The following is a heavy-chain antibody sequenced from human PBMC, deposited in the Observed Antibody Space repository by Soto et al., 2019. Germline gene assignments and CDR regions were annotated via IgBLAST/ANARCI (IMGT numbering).Heavy chain of an antibody. D-gene: IGHD1-1*01. J-gene: IGHJ4*02. Sequence: QVQLQQWGAGLLKPSETLSLTCAVYGGSFSGYYWSWIRQPPGKGLEWIGEINHSGSTNYNPSLKSRVNISVDTSKHQFSLKLSSVTVADTAVYYCARDANPTYLDYWGQGTLVTVSS. V-gene: IGHV4-34*01. CDR2: INHSGST. CDR1: GGSFSGYY. CDR3: ARDANPTYLDY.